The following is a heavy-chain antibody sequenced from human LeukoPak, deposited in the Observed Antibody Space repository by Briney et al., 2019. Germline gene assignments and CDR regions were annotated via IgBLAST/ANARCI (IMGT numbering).Heavy chain of an antibody. CDR1: GFTFSRYA. V-gene: IGHV3-33*01. D-gene: IGHD3-22*01. CDR3: ARDWYYDSAGYFPY. Sequence: PGGSLRLSCAASGFTFSRYAMHWVRQAPCKGLEWVAFIWNDGSNQNYADSVKGRFTISRDNSKKMVYVQMNSLRVDDTAAYYWARDWYYDSAGYFPYWGLGTLVTVSS. J-gene: IGHJ4*02. CDR2: IWNDGSNQ.